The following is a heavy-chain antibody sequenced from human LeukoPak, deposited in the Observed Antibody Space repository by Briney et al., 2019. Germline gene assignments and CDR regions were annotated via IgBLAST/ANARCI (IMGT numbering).Heavy chain of an antibody. CDR1: GASISNSNW. J-gene: IGHJ2*01. V-gene: IGHV4-4*02. CDR2: IYHSGST. Sequence: PSGTLSLTCAVAGASISNSNWWTWVRQPPGKGLEWIGEIYHSGSTNYNPSLKSRVTISIDTSKNYFSLKLNSVIAADTAVYYCARDRPGSYWYFDLWGRGTLVTVSS. D-gene: IGHD3-10*01. CDR3: ARDRPGSYWYFDL.